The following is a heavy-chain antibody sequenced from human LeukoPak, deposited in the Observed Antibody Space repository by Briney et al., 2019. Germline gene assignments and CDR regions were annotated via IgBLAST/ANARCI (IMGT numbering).Heavy chain of an antibody. J-gene: IGHJ4*02. CDR3: ARDDCSGGSCYYPY. CDR1: GGTFSSYA. CDR2: IIPILGIA. Sequence: SVKVSCKASGGTFSSYAISWVRQAPGQGLEWMGRIIPILGIANYAQKFQGRVTTTADKSTSTAYMELSSLRSEDTAVYYCARDDCSGGSCYYPYWGQGTLVTVSS. D-gene: IGHD2-15*01. V-gene: IGHV1-69*04.